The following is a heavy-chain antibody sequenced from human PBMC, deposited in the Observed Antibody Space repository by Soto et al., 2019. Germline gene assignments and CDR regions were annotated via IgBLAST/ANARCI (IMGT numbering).Heavy chain of an antibody. Sequence: PSETLSPTRIVSCGSITSYHRSCIRQFPGKGLEWIAYTSHPGYTKYNLSLQSRVTISMDTSKNQLSLKLTSMTAAETAVYYCARDMHAGFNHYLDPWGQGTLVTVSS. CDR1: CGSITSYH. CDR3: ARDMHAGFNHYLDP. J-gene: IGHJ5*02. CDR2: TSHPGYT. D-gene: IGHD1-26*01. V-gene: IGHV4-59*01.